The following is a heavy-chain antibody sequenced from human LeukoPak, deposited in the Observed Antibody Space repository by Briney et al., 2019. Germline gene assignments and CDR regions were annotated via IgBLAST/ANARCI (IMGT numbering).Heavy chain of an antibody. CDR3: AREGVSYSTDN. J-gene: IGHJ4*02. D-gene: IGHD2-8*01. V-gene: IGHV3-74*01. CDR1: GFTFSGYW. Sequence: PGGALRLSCAASGFTFSGYWMHWVRQAPGKGLVWVSRINTDGSTTTYADSVKGRFTVSRDNAKNTLYLQMNSLRAEDTAVYYCAREGVSYSTDNWGQGTLVTVYS. CDR2: INTDGSTT.